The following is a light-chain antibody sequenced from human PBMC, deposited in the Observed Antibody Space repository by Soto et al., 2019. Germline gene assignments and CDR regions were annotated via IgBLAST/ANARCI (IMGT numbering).Light chain of an antibody. V-gene: IGLV2-14*03. Sequence: QSAPTQPASVSGSPGQSITISCTGTSSDVGAYNYVSWYQHYPGKAPKLMIYDVSNRPSGVSNRFSGSKSGNTASLTISGLQAEDEADYYCSSYTAISTVVFGGGTKLTVL. J-gene: IGLJ2*01. CDR3: SSYTAISTVV. CDR2: DVS. CDR1: SSDVGAYNY.